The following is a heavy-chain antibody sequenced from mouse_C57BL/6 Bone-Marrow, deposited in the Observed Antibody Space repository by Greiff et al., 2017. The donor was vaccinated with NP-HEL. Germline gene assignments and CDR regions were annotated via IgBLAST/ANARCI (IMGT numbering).Heavy chain of an antibody. CDR1: GFSLTSYG. CDR3: ASLRYYFDY. Sequence: VQRVESGPGIVQPSQSLSITCTVSGFSLTSYGVHWVRQSPGKGLEWLGVIWSGGSTDYNAAFISRLSISKDNSKSQVFFKMNSLQADDTAIYYCASLRYYFDYWGQGTTLTVSS. V-gene: IGHV2-2*01. CDR2: IWSGGST. D-gene: IGHD1-1*01. J-gene: IGHJ2*01.